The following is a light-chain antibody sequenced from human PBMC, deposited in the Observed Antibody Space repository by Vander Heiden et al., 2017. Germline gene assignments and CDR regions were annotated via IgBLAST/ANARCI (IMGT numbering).Light chain of an antibody. CDR3: QVWEANSDHPV. Sequence: SYVLTQPLSVSVAPGQTASLHCGGNNIGGKSVHWYQRKPGKAPFLVVDDDPDQSSVIPERFSGSVSGSTATLTSSRVEAEVEADYYCQVWEANSDHPVFGGGTKLTVL. J-gene: IGLJ2*01. CDR2: DDP. V-gene: IGLV3-21*02. CDR1: NIGGKS.